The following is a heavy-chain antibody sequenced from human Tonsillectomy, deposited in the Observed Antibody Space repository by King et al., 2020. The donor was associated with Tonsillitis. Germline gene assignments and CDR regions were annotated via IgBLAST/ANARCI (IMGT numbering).Heavy chain of an antibody. CDR2: INHSGST. CDR3: AREIGFGELAMDY. V-gene: IGHV4-34*01. CDR1: GGSFSGYY. Sequence: VQLQQWGAGLLKPSETLSLTCAVYGGSFSGYYWSWIRQPPGKGLEWIGEINHSGSTNYNPSLKSRVTISVDTSKNQFSLKLSSVTAADTAVYYCAREIGFGELAMDYWGQGTLVTASS. J-gene: IGHJ4*02. D-gene: IGHD3-10*01.